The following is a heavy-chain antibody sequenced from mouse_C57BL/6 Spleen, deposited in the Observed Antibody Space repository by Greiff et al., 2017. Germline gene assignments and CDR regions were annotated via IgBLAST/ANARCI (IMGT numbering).Heavy chain of an antibody. D-gene: IGHD1-1*01. CDR3: ARRYGSRYDYAMDY. Sequence: QVQLQQSGAELVRPGTSVKVSCKASGYAFTNYLIEWVKQRPGQGLEWIGVINPGSGGTNYNEKFKGKATLTADKSSSTAYMKLSSLTSEDSAVYFCARRYGSRYDYAMDYWGQGTSVTVSS. V-gene: IGHV1-54*01. CDR1: GYAFTNYL. J-gene: IGHJ4*01. CDR2: INPGSGGT.